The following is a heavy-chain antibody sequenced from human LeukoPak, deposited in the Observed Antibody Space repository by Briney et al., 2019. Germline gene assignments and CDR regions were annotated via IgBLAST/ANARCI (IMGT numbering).Heavy chain of an antibody. CDR2: IYYSGST. Sequence: SETLSLTCTVSGGSISSSSYYWGWIRQPPGTGLEWIGSIYYSGSTYYNPSLKSRVTISVDASKNQFSLKLSSVTAANTAVYYCARHATPEIQLWLLNYFDYWGQGTLVTVSS. CDR3: ARHATPEIQLWLLNYFDY. V-gene: IGHV4-39*01. D-gene: IGHD5-18*01. CDR1: GGSISSSSYY. J-gene: IGHJ4*02.